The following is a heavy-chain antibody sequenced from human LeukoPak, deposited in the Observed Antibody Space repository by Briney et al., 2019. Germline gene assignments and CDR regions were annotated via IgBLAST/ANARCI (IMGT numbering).Heavy chain of an antibody. D-gene: IGHD6-13*01. CDR1: GGSISSYY. CDR3: ASDTAKYSSSWTQLNDY. V-gene: IGHV4-39*07. J-gene: IGHJ4*02. Sequence: SETLSLTCTVSGGSISSYYWGWIRQPPGKGLEWIGSIYYSGSTYYNPSLKSRVTISVDTSKNQFSLKLSSVTAADTAVYYCASDTAKYSSSWTQLNDYWGQGTLVTVSS. CDR2: IYYSGST.